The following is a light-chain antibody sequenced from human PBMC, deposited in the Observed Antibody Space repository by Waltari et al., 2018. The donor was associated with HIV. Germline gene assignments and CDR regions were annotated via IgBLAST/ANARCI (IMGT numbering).Light chain of an antibody. Sequence: QSALTQPPSASGSPGQSVTISCTGTSSDVGGYHYVSWYQQHPGKAPKLMIYEVSKRPSGVPDRFSGSKSGNTASLTVSGLQAEDEDDYYCSSYAGSNNRFVFGTGTKVTVL. V-gene: IGLV2-8*01. CDR3: SSYAGSNNRFV. CDR1: SSDVGGYHY. CDR2: EVS. J-gene: IGLJ1*01.